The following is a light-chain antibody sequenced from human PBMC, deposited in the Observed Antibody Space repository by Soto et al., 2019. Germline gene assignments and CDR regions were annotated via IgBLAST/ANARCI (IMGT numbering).Light chain of an antibody. CDR1: QRVASN. J-gene: IGKJ1*01. CDR2: DAS. Sequence: EIVMTQSPATLTVSPGERATLSCRASQRVASNLAWYQQKPGQAPRILMYDASTRATGISARFSGSGSGTDFTLTISRLEPEDFAVYYCQQYGSLPTWTFGQGTKVDIK. V-gene: IGKV3-15*01. CDR3: QQYGSLPTWT.